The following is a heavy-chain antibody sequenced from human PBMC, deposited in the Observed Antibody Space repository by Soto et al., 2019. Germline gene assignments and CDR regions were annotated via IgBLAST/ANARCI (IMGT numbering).Heavy chain of an antibody. J-gene: IGHJ4*02. Sequence: SETLSLTCTVSGGSISSYYWSWIRQPPGKGLEWIGYIYYSGSTNYNPSLKSRVTISVDTSKNQFSLKLSSVTAADTAVYYCARTSMVVTPYYFDYWGQGTRVTVS. CDR2: IYYSGST. D-gene: IGHD2-21*02. V-gene: IGHV4-59*01. CDR1: GGSISSYY. CDR3: ARTSMVVTPYYFDY.